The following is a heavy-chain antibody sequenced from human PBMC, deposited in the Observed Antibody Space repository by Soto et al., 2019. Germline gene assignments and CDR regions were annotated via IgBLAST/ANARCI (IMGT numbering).Heavy chain of an antibody. D-gene: IGHD6-13*01. J-gene: IGHJ6*02. V-gene: IGHV4-4*07. CDR1: GDSITTYY. CDR2: IDASGNT. Sequence: SETLSLTCAVSGDSITTYYWSWRRQPAGKGLEWIGRIDASGNTNYNPSLNSRVTMSIDTSKKQFSLKLTSVTAADTAIYYCARYSNNWFQTEGMDVWGQGTTVTVSS. CDR3: ARYSNNWFQTEGMDV.